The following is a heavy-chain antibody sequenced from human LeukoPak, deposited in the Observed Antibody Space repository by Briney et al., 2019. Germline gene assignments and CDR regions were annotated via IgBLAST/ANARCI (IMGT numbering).Heavy chain of an antibody. J-gene: IGHJ4*02. V-gene: IGHV3-30-3*01. Sequence: GAPRLSCAASGFTFSSYAMHWVRQAPGKGLEWVAVISYDGSNKYYADSVKGRFTISRDNSKNTLYLQMNSLRAEDTAVYYCARENWGLDYWGRGTLVTVSS. D-gene: IGHD7-27*01. CDR2: ISYDGSNK. CDR3: ARENWGLDY. CDR1: GFTFSSYA.